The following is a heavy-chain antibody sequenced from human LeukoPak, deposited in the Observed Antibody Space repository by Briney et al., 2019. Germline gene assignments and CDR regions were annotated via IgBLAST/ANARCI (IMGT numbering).Heavy chain of an antibody. CDR2: FSGSNSYI. CDR1: GFTFSSYT. J-gene: IGHJ4*02. D-gene: IGHD1-1*01. V-gene: IGHV3-21*01. Sequence: AVSLRLSCAASGFTFSSYTMHGIRQAPGKGLEWVSSFSGSNSYIFYADSVKGRFTVSRDNAKDSLYLQMNSLRAEDTAVYYCARALTTLTYEGYWGQGTLVTVSP. CDR3: ARALTTLTYEGY.